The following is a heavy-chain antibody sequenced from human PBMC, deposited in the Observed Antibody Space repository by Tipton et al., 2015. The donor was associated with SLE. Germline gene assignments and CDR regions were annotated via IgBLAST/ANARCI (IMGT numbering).Heavy chain of an antibody. V-gene: IGHV3-53*05. J-gene: IGHJ6*02. Sequence: SLRLSCAASGITVSSNYMSWVRQAPGKGLEWVSLINRRDRTYHADSVKGRFTISRDNSKNTLYLQMNSLTIEDTAVYYCASTNISPSGPYYYYYYVMDVWGQGTTVTVSS. D-gene: IGHD1-1*01. CDR3: ASTNISPSGPYYYYYYVMDV. CDR2: INRRDRT. CDR1: GITVSSNY.